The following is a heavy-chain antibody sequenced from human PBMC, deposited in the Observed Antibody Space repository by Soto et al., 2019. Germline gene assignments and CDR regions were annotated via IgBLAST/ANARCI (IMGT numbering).Heavy chain of an antibody. V-gene: IGHV6-1*01. J-gene: IGHJ6*02. D-gene: IGHD6-6*01. Sequence: SQTPSLPRAISGDSVSAHSAAWDWIRPSPSRGLGWLGRTYNTSKGNYDYAESVKSRVTITPDTSNNHFSLQLNSVTLEDTAVYYCVRQPLATLALYGMDVWGQGTTVTVSS. CDR1: GDSVSAHSAA. CDR3: VRQPLATLALYGMDV. CDR2: TYNTSKGNY.